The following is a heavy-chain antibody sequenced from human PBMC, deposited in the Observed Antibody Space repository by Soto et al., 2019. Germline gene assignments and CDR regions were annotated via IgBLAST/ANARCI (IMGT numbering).Heavy chain of an antibody. CDR3: ARVNAADIYESDAHHSLVWYLDL. V-gene: IGHV5-51*01. D-gene: IGHD3-22*01. Sequence: GESLKISCEASGYNFTTYWIGWVRQMPGKGLEWMGIIYPGDSETRYSPPFHGQVTISGDKSISTAYLQWSSLQASDTAMYYCARVNAADIYESDAHHSLVWYLDLWGRGTMVTFYS. CDR2: IYPGDSET. J-gene: IGHJ2*01. CDR1: GYNFTTYW.